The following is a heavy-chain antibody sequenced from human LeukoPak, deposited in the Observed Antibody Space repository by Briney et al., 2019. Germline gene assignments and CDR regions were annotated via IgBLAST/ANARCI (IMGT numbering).Heavy chain of an antibody. CDR1: GFTVITND. CDR2: LYSDGNT. D-gene: IGHD3-10*01. J-gene: IGHJ3*01. V-gene: IGHV3-53*01. Sequence: GASLRLSCAASGFTVITNDMTWVRQAPGKGLEWVSVLYSDGNTKYADSVQGRFTISRDNSKNTLYLEMNSLSPDDTAVYYCARDNVAAGAQDPPSGFDVWGQGTIVTISS. CDR3: ARDNVAAGAQDPPSGFDV.